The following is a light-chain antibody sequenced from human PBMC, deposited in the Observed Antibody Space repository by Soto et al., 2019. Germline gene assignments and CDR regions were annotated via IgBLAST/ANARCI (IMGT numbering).Light chain of an antibody. CDR1: QGISTW. Sequence: DIQLTQSPSFLSASVGDRVTITCRASQGISTWLAWYQQKPGKAPKLLIYDASTLESGVPSRFSGSGSGTEFTLSISSLQADDFASYYCQHYMSYPWTFGRGTKVDI. V-gene: IGKV1-5*01. J-gene: IGKJ1*01. CDR3: QHYMSYPWT. CDR2: DAS.